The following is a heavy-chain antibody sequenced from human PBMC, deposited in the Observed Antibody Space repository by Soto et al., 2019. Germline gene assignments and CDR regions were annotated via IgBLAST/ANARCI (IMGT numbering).Heavy chain of an antibody. Sequence: ASVKVSCKASGYTFTSYGISWVRQAPGQGLEWMGWISGNNGNTNYAQKFQGRVTMTTDTSTSTAYMELRSLRSDDTAVYYCARDRGSGWFVYWGQGTLVTFSS. J-gene: IGHJ4*01. CDR1: GYTFTSYG. D-gene: IGHD6-19*01. CDR2: ISGNNGNT. CDR3: ARDRGSGWFVY. V-gene: IGHV1-18*01.